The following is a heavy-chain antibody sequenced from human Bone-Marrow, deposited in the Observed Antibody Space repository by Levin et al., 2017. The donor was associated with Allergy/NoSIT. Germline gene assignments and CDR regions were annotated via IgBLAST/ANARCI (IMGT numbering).Heavy chain of an antibody. J-gene: IGHJ4*02. Sequence: GESLKISCTASGFMFNTYSLDWVRQAPGKGLEWVATITPPSDYMFYADSLKGRVTISRDNAKNSLYLQMNSLRVEDTAVYYCARDADGWSRDYWGQGILVTVSS. CDR3: ARDADGWSRDY. D-gene: IGHD6-19*01. CDR2: ITPPSDYM. V-gene: IGHV3-21*06. CDR1: GFMFNTYS.